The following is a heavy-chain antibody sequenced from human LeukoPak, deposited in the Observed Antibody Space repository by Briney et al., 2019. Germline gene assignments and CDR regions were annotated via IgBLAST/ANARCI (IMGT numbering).Heavy chain of an antibody. Sequence: PGGSWRLCCAASGFTFSSYGMSWVRQAPGRGLEWVPAISGSGGSTYYADSVKGRFTISRDNSKNTLYLQMNSLRAEDTAVYYCAKNYYDSSGTPVFDYWGQGTLATVSS. CDR2: ISGSGGST. J-gene: IGHJ4*02. CDR1: GFTFSSYG. CDR3: AKNYYDSSGTPVFDY. D-gene: IGHD3-22*01. V-gene: IGHV3-23*01.